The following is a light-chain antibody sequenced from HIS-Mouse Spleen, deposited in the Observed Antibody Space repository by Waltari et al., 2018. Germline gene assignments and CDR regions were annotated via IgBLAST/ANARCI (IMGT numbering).Light chain of an antibody. V-gene: IGLV3-10*01. Sequence: SYELTQPPSVSVSPGQPARITCAGDALPNKYAYWYQQKSGHAPVLVIYEDSNRPSGIPERFSGSSSGTMATLTISGAQVEDEADYYCYSTDSSGNHRVFGGGTKLTVL. CDR2: EDS. CDR3: YSTDSSGNHRV. CDR1: ALPNKY. J-gene: IGLJ2*01.